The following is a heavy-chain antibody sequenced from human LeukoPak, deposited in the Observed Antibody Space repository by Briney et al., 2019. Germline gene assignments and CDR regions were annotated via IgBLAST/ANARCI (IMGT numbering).Heavy chain of an antibody. D-gene: IGHD6-19*01. V-gene: IGHV3-53*05. J-gene: IGHJ3*02. CDR3: AKDLGGQWQPDAFDI. CDR1: GFTVSSNY. CDR2: IYGGGSI. Sequence: GGSLRLSCAASGFTVSSNYMSWVRQAPGKGLEWVSVIYGGGSIYYADSVKGRFTISRDNSKNTLYLQMNSLRAEDTAVYYCAKDLGGQWQPDAFDIWGQGTMVTVSS.